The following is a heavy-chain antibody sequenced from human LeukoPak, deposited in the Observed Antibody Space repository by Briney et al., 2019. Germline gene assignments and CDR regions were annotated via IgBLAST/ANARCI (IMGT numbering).Heavy chain of an antibody. CDR2: IYHSGST. Sequence: PSETLSLTCVVSGYFISSGHYWGWIRQPPGKGLEWIGSIYHSGSTYYNPSLKSRVSISVDTSKNQFSLKLSSVTAADTAVYYCARSVRYNSPDYWGQGTLVTVSS. D-gene: IGHD6-19*01. V-gene: IGHV4-38-2*01. CDR1: GYFISSGHY. J-gene: IGHJ4*02. CDR3: ARSVRYNSPDY.